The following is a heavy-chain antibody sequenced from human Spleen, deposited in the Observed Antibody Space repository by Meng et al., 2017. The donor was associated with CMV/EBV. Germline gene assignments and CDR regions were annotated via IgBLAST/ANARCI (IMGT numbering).Heavy chain of an antibody. CDR3: ARGEMATIGY. V-gene: IGHV4-59*01. D-gene: IGHD5-24*01. CDR1: GGSISSYY. J-gene: IGHJ4*02. CDR2: IYYSGST. Sequence: SETLSLTCIVSGGSISSYYWSWIRQPPGKGLEWIGYIYYSGSTNYNPSLKSRVTISVDTSKNQVSLKLRSVTAADTAVYFCARGEMATIGYWGQGTVVTVSS.